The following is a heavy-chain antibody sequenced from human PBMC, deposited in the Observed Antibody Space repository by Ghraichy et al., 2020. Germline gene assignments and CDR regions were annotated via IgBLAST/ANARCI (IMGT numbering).Heavy chain of an antibody. CDR2: IYYSGSA. Sequence: SQTLSLTCSVSGGSIRNSSYYWGWIRQPPGKGLEWIGNIYYSGSAYYNTSLKSRVTISVDTSRNQFSLNLRSVTAADTAFYYCARGLLGYCSSISCYGFDYGGQGPLVTVSS. CDR3: ARGLLGYCSSISCYGFDY. J-gene: IGHJ4*02. CDR1: GGSIRNSSYY. V-gene: IGHV4-39*01. D-gene: IGHD2-2*01.